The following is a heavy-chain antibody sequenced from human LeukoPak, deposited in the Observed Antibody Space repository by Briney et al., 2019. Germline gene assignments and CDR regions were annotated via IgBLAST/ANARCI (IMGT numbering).Heavy chain of an antibody. V-gene: IGHV3-74*01. Sequence: GGSLRLSCVASGFTFSSHWMHWVRQAPGKGLEWVSRINQDASVRDYAGSARGRFTISRDNAKNMLYLQMDSLRAEDTAVYYCVRHYSSDYYGWFEYWGRGALVTVSS. D-gene: IGHD3-22*01. CDR2: INQDASVR. CDR1: GFTFSSHW. CDR3: VRHYSSDYYGWFEY. J-gene: IGHJ4*02.